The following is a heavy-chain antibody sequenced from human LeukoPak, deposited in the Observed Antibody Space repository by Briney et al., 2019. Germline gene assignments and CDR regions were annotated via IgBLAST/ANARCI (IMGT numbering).Heavy chain of an antibody. CDR3: ARAPVTLTILGDYYYHAMDV. V-gene: IGHV4-59*08. D-gene: IGHD4-17*01. CDR1: GGSISSYY. CDR2: IYYSGST. Sequence: SETLSLTCTVSGGSISSYYWSWIRQPPGKGLEWIGYIYYSGSTNYNPSLKSRVTISVDTSKNQFSLKLSSVTAADTAVYYCARAPVTLTILGDYYYHAMDVWGQGTTVTVSS. J-gene: IGHJ6*02.